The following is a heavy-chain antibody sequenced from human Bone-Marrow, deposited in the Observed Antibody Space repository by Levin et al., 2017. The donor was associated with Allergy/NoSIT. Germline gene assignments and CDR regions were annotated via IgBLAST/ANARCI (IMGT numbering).Heavy chain of an antibody. J-gene: IGHJ4*02. D-gene: IGHD1-26*01. Sequence: GESLKISCKASGYTFTSFDINWVRQAPGQGLEWMGWMNPISGNTAYAQKFQGRVTMTRNTSITTAYMELTSLTSEDTAVYYCARGVKIVGTSLLHWGQGALVTVSS. CDR2: MNPISGNT. CDR3: ARGVKIVGTSLLH. V-gene: IGHV1-8*01. CDR1: GYTFTSFD.